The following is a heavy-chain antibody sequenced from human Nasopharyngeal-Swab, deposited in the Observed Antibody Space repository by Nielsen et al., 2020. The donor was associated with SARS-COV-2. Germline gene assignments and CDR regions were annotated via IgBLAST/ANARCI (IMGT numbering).Heavy chain of an antibody. D-gene: IGHD3-10*01. CDR2: ISSSSSYT. V-gene: IGHV3-11*06. J-gene: IGHJ6*03. Sequence: RQAAGKGVEWVSYISSSSSYTNYADSVKGRFTISRDNAKNSLYLQMNSLRAEDTAVYYCARETGRITMVRGVIILDYMDVWGKGTTVTVSS. CDR3: ARETGRITMVRGVIILDYMDV.